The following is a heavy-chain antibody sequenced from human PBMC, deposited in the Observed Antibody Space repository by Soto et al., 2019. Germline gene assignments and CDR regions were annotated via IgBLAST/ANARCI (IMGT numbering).Heavy chain of an antibody. D-gene: IGHD2-8*02. V-gene: IGHV4-34*01. CDR2: INHSGST. CDR1: GGSFSGYY. J-gene: IGHJ4*02. Sequence: QVQLQQWGAGLLKPSETLSLTCAVYGGSFSGYYWPWIRQPPGTGLGWSGEINHSGSTNYNPSLKSRVTISEDPSENQYSLKLTSVTAADTAVYYCARDKITGLFDYWGQGTLVTVSS. CDR3: ARDKITGLFDY.